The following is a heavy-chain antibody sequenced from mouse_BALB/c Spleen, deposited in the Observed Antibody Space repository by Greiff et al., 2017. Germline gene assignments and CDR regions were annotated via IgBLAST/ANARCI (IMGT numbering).Heavy chain of an antibody. CDR2: IDPSDSDT. V-gene: IGHV1-69*02. CDR3: ARQGSFYAMDY. J-gene: IGHJ4*01. CDR1: GYTFTSYW. Sequence: QVQLQQPGAELVKPGAPVKLSCKASGYTFTSYWMNWVKQRPGRGLEWIGRIDPSDSDTHYNQKFKDKATLTVDKSSSTAYIQLSSLTSEDSAVYYCARQGSFYAMDYWGQGTSVTVSS.